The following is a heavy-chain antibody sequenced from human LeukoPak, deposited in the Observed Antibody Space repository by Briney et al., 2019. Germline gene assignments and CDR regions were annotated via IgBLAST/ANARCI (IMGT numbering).Heavy chain of an antibody. CDR2: INHSGST. J-gene: IGHJ1*01. V-gene: IGHV4-34*01. CDR1: GGSSSGYY. CDR3: DRRRDCSTTRCYVEYFQH. D-gene: IGHD2-2*01. Sequence: ASETLSLTCALYGGSSSGYYWSWIRQPPGKGLEWIGEINHSGSTNYNPSLKSRVTISVDTSKNQFSLKLSSVTAADTAVYYCDRRRDCSTTRCYVEYFQHWGQGTLVTVSS.